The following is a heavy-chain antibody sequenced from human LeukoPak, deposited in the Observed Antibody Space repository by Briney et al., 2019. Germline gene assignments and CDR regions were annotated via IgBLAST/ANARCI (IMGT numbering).Heavy chain of an antibody. CDR3: VRLLDSDY. J-gene: IGHJ4*02. CDR1: GYTFTRYW. Sequence: GGSLRLSCTASGYTFTRYWMHWVRQAPGKGLVWVSRINGDGTMTDYADSVKGRFTISRDNAKNTVYLQINSIRTEDTAVYYCVRLLDSDYWGQGTLVTVSS. V-gene: IGHV3-74*01. D-gene: IGHD2-15*01. CDR2: INGDGTMT.